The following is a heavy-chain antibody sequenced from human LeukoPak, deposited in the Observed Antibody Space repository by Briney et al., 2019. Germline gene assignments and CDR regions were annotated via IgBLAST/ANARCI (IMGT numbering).Heavy chain of an antibody. D-gene: IGHD1-26*01. CDR3: ARASGSYFISY. CDR1: GGSFSGYY. CDR2: INHSGST. J-gene: IGHJ4*02. V-gene: IGHV4-34*01. Sequence: SETLSLTCAVYGGSFSGYYWSWIRQPPGKGLEWIGEINHSGSTNYNPSLKSRVTISVDTSKNQFSLKLSSVTAADTAVYYCARASGSYFISYWGQGTLVTVSS.